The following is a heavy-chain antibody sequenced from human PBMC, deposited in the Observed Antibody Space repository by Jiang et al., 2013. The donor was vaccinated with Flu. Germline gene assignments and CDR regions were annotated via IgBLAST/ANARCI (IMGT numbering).Heavy chain of an antibody. V-gene: IGHV3-30*02. CDR3: ATLRGSSYDTYLMDF. Sequence: RQAPGKGLEWVASLWHDGSNKYYVDPVKGRFTVSRENSKNTLFLQMNSLRVEDTAVYYCATLRGSSYDTYLMDFWGQGTLVTVSP. J-gene: IGHJ4*02. D-gene: IGHD2-2*01. CDR2: LWHDGSNK.